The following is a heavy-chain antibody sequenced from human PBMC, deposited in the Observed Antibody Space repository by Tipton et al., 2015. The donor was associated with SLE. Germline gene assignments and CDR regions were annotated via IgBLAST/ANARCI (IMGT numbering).Heavy chain of an antibody. Sequence: TLSLTCAVYGGSISSYYWSWIRQPPGKGLEWIGYIYYSGSTNYNPSLKSRVTISVDTSKNQFSLKLSSVTAADTAVYYCASYSVAARHLPTPYAFDIWGQGTMVTVSS. CDR2: IYYSGST. J-gene: IGHJ3*02. D-gene: IGHD6-19*01. V-gene: IGHV4-59*01. CDR1: GGSISSYY. CDR3: ASYSVAARHLPTPYAFDI.